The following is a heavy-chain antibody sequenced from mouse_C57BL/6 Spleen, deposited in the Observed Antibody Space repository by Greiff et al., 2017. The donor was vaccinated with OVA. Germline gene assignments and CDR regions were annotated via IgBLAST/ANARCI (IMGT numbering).Heavy chain of an antibody. J-gene: IGHJ3*01. CDR3: ARDGASSGYGFAY. V-gene: IGHV1-80*01. D-gene: IGHD3-2*02. CDR1: GYAFSSYW. Sequence: QVQLQQSGAELVKPGASVKISCKASGYAFSSYWMNWVKQRPGKGLEWIGQIYPGDGDTNYNGKFKGKATLTADKSSSTAYMQLSSLTSEDSAVYFCARDGASSGYGFAYWGQGTLVTVSA. CDR2: IYPGDGDT.